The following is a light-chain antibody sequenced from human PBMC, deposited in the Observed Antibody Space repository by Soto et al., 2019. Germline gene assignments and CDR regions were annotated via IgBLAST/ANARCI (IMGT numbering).Light chain of an antibody. CDR2: AAS. Sequence: DIQMTQSPSSLSASVGDRVTITCRASQGIGNYLAWYQQRPGKVPKLLIYAASSLQSGVPSRFSGSGSGTDFTLTISSLQPEDFATYFCHQSYITPLTFGGGTKVDIK. J-gene: IGKJ4*01. V-gene: IGKV1-39*01. CDR3: HQSYITPLT. CDR1: QGIGNY.